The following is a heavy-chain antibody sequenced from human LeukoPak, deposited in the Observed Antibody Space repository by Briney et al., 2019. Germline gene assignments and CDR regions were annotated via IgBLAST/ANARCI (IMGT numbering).Heavy chain of an antibody. D-gene: IGHD4-17*01. CDR3: AREGGPGGDYGSIDS. Sequence: PSETLSLTCSVSGGSISSYYWSWIRQPAGKQPEWIGRMYTSGSTDYNPSLQSRVTMSADTSKNQFSLKLTSVTAADTSVYYCAREGGPGGDYGSIDSWGQGTLVTVSS. J-gene: IGHJ4*02. CDR2: MYTSGST. CDR1: GGSISSYY. V-gene: IGHV4-4*07.